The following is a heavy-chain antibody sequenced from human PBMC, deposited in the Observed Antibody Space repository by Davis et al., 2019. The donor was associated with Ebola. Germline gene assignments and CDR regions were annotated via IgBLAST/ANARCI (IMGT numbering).Heavy chain of an antibody. D-gene: IGHD3-3*01. J-gene: IGHJ3*02. CDR2: IYNSGST. CDR3: ARSTIFGVIMDAFDI. CDR1: GGSISSSTYY. V-gene: IGHV4-39*01. Sequence: SETLSLTCAVSGGSISSSTYYRGWIRQPPGKGMEWIGSIYNSGSTYYNPSLKDRVTISVGTSETQFSLRLSSVPASDTSVYYCARSTIFGVIMDAFDIWGQGTMVTVSS.